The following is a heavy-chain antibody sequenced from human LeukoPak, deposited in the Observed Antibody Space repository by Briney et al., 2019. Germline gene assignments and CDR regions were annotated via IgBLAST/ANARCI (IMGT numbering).Heavy chain of an antibody. CDR2: ISSSSSTI. D-gene: IGHD5-18*01. V-gene: IGHV3-48*01. CDR1: GFTFSSDG. J-gene: IGHJ4*02. CDR3: ARTARHLDY. Sequence: PGGSLRLSCAASGFTFSSDGMTWGRQAPGQGLERVTYISSSSSTIYYDNSVKGRFTISRDNAKNSLYLQLNSLRAEDTAVYYCARTARHLDYWGQGTLVTVSS.